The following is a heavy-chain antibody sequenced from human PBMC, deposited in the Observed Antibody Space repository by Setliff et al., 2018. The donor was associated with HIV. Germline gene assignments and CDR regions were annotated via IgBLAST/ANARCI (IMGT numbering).Heavy chain of an antibody. CDR2: IYHSGST. Sequence: PSETLSLTCTVSGGSISGYYWSWIRQPPGKGLEWIGYIYHSGSTNYTPSLKSRVSISVDTSKNQFSLKVTSVTAADTAVYYCASAVAGTREFDYWGRGTLVTVSS. CDR3: ASAVAGTREFDY. D-gene: IGHD6-19*01. J-gene: IGHJ4*02. V-gene: IGHV4-59*01. CDR1: GGSISGYY.